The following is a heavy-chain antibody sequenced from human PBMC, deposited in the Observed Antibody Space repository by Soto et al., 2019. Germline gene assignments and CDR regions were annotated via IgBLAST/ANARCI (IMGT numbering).Heavy chain of an antibody. V-gene: IGHV4-34*01. J-gene: IGHJ6*02. CDR3: ARVGSRNYYGSGPVYYYYGMDV. D-gene: IGHD3-10*01. Sequence: ETLSLTCAVYGGSFSGYYGSWIRQPPGKGLEWIGEINHSGSTNYNPSLKSRVTISVDTSKNRFSLKLSSVTAADTAVYYCARVGSRNYYGSGPVYYYYGMDVWGQGTTVTVSS. CDR2: INHSGST. CDR1: GGSFSGYY.